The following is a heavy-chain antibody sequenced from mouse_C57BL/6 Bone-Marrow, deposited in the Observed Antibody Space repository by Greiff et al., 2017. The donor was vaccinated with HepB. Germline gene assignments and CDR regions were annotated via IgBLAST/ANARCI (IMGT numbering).Heavy chain of an antibody. Sequence: VQLQQPGAELVMPGASVKLSCKASGYTFTSYWMHWVKQRPGQGLEWIGEIDPSDSYTNYNQKFKGKSTLTVDKSSSTAYMQLSSLTCEDSADYYCAKEANYYGSSWHFDVWGTGTTVTVSS. CDR1: GYTFTSYW. CDR3: AKEANYYGSSWHFDV. CDR2: IDPSDSYT. D-gene: IGHD1-1*01. V-gene: IGHV1-69*01. J-gene: IGHJ1*03.